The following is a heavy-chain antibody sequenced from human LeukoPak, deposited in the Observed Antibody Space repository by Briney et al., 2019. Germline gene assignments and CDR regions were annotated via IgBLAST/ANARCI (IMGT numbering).Heavy chain of an antibody. CDR2: ILSGSGNI. CDR1: GFTFNEYS. J-gene: IGHJ4*02. V-gene: IGHV3-21*01. CDR3: ARFVDQSTYYFDS. D-gene: IGHD3-10*01. Sequence: PGGSLRLSCATSGFTFNEYSMNWVRQAPGKGLEWVSSILSGSGNIYYADSVKGRFTISRDNAENSLHLQMNSLRADDTAVYFCARFVDQSTYYFDSWGQGTLVIVSS.